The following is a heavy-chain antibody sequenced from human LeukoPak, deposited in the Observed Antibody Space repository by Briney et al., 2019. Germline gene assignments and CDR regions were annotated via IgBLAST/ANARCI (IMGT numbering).Heavy chain of an antibody. CDR1: GGSISSGSYY. J-gene: IGHJ6*03. D-gene: IGHD6-13*01. CDR3: ASAAGTGAYYYYYYMGV. CDR2: IYTSGST. Sequence: SETLSLTCTVSGGSISSGSYYWSWIRQPAGKGLEWIGRIYTSGSTNYNPSLKSRVTISVDTTKNQLSLKLSSVTAADAAVYYCASAAGTGAYYYYYYMGVWGKGTTVTISS. V-gene: IGHV4-61*02.